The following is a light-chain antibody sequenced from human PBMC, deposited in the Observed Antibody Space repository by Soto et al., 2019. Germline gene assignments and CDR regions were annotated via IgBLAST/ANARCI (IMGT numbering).Light chain of an antibody. J-gene: IGLJ2*01. Sequence: QPVLTQPASVSGSPGQSITISCTGTSSDVGSYNLVSWYQQHPGKAPKLMIYEGSKRPSGVSNRFSGSKSGNTASLTISGLQAEDEADYYCCSYAGSVVVFGGGTKLTVL. CDR3: CSYAGSVVV. CDR1: SSDVGSYNL. V-gene: IGLV2-23*01. CDR2: EGS.